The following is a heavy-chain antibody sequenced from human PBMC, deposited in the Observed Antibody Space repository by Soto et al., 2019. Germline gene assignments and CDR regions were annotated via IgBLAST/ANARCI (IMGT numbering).Heavy chain of an antibody. V-gene: IGHV3-9*01. Sequence: GGSLRLSCAASGFSFDDYAIHWVRQAPGKGLEWVSGINWNSGSIGYADSVKGRFTISRDNAKTSLYLQMNSLRVEDTALYYCAKDRGSGSYAANYYYYGMDVWGQGTTVTVSS. D-gene: IGHD3-10*01. CDR3: AKDRGSGSYAANYYYYGMDV. CDR2: INWNSGSI. CDR1: GFSFDDYA. J-gene: IGHJ6*02.